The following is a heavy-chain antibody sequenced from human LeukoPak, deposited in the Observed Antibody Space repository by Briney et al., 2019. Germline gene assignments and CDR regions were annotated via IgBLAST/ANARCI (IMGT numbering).Heavy chain of an antibody. Sequence: GGSLRLSCAASGFTFNSYAMSWVRQAPGKGLEWVSAISGSGGSTFYADSVKGRFTISRDNSKNTLSLQMNSLRAEDTAVYYCARRYRYSSGWLFDYWGQGTLVTVSS. CDR3: ARRYRYSSGWLFDY. CDR1: GFTFNSYA. V-gene: IGHV3-23*01. D-gene: IGHD6-19*01. J-gene: IGHJ4*02. CDR2: ISGSGGST.